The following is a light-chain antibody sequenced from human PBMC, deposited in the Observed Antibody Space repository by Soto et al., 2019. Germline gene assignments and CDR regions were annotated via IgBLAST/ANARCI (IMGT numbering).Light chain of an antibody. J-gene: IGKJ4*01. CDR2: GAS. Sequence: AIQMTPSPSSLSASVRDRVTIICRASQGISDDVGWYQQKPGKAPKLLISGASRLQSGVPSRFSGSGSGTDFTLTISSLQPDDIATYYCQQANSFPLTFGGGTKVDIK. V-gene: IGKV1-13*02. CDR3: QQANSFPLT. CDR1: QGISDD.